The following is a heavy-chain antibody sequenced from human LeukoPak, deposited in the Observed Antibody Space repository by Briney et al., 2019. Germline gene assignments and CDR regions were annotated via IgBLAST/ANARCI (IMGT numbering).Heavy chain of an antibody. CDR1: GFTFSIYE. CDR2: ISDSGSSV. V-gene: IGHV3-48*03. J-gene: IGHJ4*01. Sequence: GGSLRPSCEASGFTFSIYEVNWVRQAPGKGLEWLSHISDSGSSVHYADSVKGRFTISRDNSKNSLYLEMNSLRAEDTATYYCARLSAMLRGPEPIYYFDYWGQGTLVTVSS. CDR3: ARLSAMLRGPEPIYYFDY. D-gene: IGHD3-10*01.